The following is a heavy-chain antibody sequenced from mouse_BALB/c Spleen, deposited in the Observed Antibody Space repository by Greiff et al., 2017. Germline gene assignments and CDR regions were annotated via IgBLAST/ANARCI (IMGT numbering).Heavy chain of an antibody. CDR2: IWGGGST. Sequence: VQRVESGPGLVAPSQSLSITCTVSGFSLTDYGVSWIRQPPGKGLEWLGVIWGGGSTYYNSALKSRLSISKDNSKSQVFLKMNSLQTDDTAMYYCAAYGNYGWYFDVWGAGTTVTVSS. J-gene: IGHJ1*01. D-gene: IGHD2-1*01. CDR1: GFSLTDYG. CDR3: AAYGNYGWYFDV. V-gene: IGHV2-6-5*01.